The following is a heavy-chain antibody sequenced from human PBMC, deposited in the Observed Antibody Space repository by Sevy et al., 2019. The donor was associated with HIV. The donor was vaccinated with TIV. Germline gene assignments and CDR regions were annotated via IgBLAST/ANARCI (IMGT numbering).Heavy chain of an antibody. J-gene: IGHJ5*02. V-gene: IGHV1-8*01. CDR1: GYTFTSYD. Sequence: ASVKVSCKASGYTFTSYDINWVRQATGQGLEWMGWMNPNSGNTGYAQKFQGRGTMTRNTSISTAYMELSSLRSEDTAVYYCASGSVPYYDFWCGYWGNWFDPWGQGTLVTVSS. D-gene: IGHD3-3*01. CDR3: ASGSVPYYDFWCGYWGNWFDP. CDR2: MNPNSGNT.